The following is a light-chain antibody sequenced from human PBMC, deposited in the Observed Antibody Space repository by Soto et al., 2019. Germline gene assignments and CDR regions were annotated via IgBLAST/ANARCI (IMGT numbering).Light chain of an antibody. CDR3: SSYTSSNTVV. CDR2: DVD. V-gene: IGLV2-14*01. CDR1: SSDVGGYNY. J-gene: IGLJ2*01. Sequence: QSALPQPASVSGSPGQSITISCSGTSSDVGGYNYVCWYQQHPGKAPKLMIYDVDNRPSGVSNRFSGSRSGNTASLTISGLQAEDEADYYCSSYTSSNTVVFGGGTKVTV.